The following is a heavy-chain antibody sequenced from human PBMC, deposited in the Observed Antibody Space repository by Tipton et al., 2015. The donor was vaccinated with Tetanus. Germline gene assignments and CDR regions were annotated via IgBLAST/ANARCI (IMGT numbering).Heavy chain of an antibody. J-gene: IGHJ4*02. Sequence: QLVQSGAEVKKPGASVKVSCKASGYTFTGYYMHWVRQAPGQGLEWMGRINPNSGGTNYAQKFQGRVTMTRDTSISTAYMELSRLRSDDTAVYYCARERGVRGITMIVGYWGQGTLVTVSS. CDR1: GYTFTGYY. CDR2: INPNSGGT. CDR3: ARERGVRGITMIVGY. V-gene: IGHV1-2*06. D-gene: IGHD3-22*01.